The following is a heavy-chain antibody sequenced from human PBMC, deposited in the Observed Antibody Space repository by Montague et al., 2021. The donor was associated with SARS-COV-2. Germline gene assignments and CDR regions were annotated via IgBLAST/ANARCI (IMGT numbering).Heavy chain of an antibody. CDR3: ARGPRITMIVVVITDIWFDP. CDR1: GGSVSDYY. J-gene: IGHJ5*02. Sequence: SETLSLTCAVYGGSVSDYYWSWIRQPPGKGLEWIGEINHSGSTNYNPSLNSRVTTSVDTSKNQFSLKLTSVTAADTAVYYCARGPRITMIVVVITDIWFDPWGQGTLVTVSS. V-gene: IGHV4-34*01. D-gene: IGHD3-22*01. CDR2: INHSGST.